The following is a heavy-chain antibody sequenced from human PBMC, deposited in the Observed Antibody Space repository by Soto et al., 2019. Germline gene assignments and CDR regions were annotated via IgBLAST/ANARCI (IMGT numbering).Heavy chain of an antibody. D-gene: IGHD3-22*01. V-gene: IGHV4-59*01. Sequence: SETLSLTCSISGGSISGYHWNWIRQPPGKGVESIGYLYYGRSANYNSSLKSRVTLSVDTSTNQCSLTLSSMTAADTAVYYCALRSMAVVPEYWGQGTLVTVSS. CDR1: GGSISGYH. J-gene: IGHJ4*02. CDR3: ALRSMAVVPEY. CDR2: LYYGRSA.